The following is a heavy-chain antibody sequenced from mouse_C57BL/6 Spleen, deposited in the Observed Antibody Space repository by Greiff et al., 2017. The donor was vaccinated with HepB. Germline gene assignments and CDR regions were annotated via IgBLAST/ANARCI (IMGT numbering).Heavy chain of an antibody. Sequence: VKLQQPGAELVKPGASVKMSCKASGYTFTSYWITWVKQRPGQGLEWIGDIYPGSGSTNYNEKFKSKATLTVDTSSSTAYMQLSSLTSEDSAVYYCARATTALEEWYFDVWGTGTTVTVSS. J-gene: IGHJ1*03. CDR3: ARATTALEEWYFDV. D-gene: IGHD1-2*01. CDR1: GYTFTSYW. CDR2: IYPGSGST. V-gene: IGHV1-55*01.